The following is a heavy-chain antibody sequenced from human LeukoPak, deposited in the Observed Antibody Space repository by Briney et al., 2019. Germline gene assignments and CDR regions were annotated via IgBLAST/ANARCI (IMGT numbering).Heavy chain of an antibody. D-gene: IGHD1-26*01. CDR2: IVVGSGNT. V-gene: IGHV1-58*02. Sequence: SLKVSCKASGVTFTSSAMQWVRQARGQRLEWIGWIVVGSGNTNYAQEFQERVTITRDMSTRTAHMELSSLRSEDTAVYYCAASYSHYYYYMDVWGKGTTVTVSS. CDR1: GVTFTSSA. CDR3: AASYSHYYYYMDV. J-gene: IGHJ6*03.